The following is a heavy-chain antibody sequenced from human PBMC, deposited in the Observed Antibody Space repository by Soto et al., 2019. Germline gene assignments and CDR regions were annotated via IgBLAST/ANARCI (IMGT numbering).Heavy chain of an antibody. D-gene: IGHD5-18*01. CDR2: IYPGDSET. J-gene: IGHJ4*02. CDR1: GYSFANYW. V-gene: IGHV5-51*01. Sequence: GESLKISCKASGYSFANYWIGWVCQKPGKGLEWMGVIYPGDSETTYSPSFEGQVIISVDRSRGTAFLEWSSLKASDTAMYYCARPGAPTDTVVYDFWGQGTQVTVS. CDR3: ARPGAPTDTVVYDF.